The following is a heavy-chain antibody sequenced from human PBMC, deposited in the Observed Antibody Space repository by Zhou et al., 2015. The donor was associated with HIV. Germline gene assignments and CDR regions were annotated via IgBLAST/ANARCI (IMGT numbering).Heavy chain of an antibody. Sequence: QVQLVQSGAEVKKPGSSVKVSCKASGGTFSSYTISWVRQAPGQGLEWMGRIIPILGIANYAQKFQGRVTITADKSTSTAYMELSSLRSEDTAVYYCARGSGSYYNLGDAFDIWGQGTMVTVSS. D-gene: IGHD3-10*01. CDR2: IIPILGIA. V-gene: IGHV1-69*02. CDR3: ARGSGSYYNLGDAFDI. CDR1: GGTFSSYT. J-gene: IGHJ3*02.